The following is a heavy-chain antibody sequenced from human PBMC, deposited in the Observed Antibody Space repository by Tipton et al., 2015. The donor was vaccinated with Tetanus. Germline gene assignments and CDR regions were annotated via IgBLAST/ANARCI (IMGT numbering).Heavy chain of an antibody. CDR1: GGSISSSSYY. CDR3: VGGDGSGYRFDY. J-gene: IGHJ4*02. Sequence: TLSLTCTVSGGSISSSSYYWGWIRQSPGKGLEWIGNIYHRGNTYYNPSLKSRVAISVDTSKNQLSLNLRSVTARDTATYYCVGGDGSGYRFDYWGQGALVTVSS. D-gene: IGHD3-9*01. V-gene: IGHV4-39*01. CDR2: IYHRGNT.